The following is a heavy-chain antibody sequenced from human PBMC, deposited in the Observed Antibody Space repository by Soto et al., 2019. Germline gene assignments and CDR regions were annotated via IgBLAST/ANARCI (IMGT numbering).Heavy chain of an antibody. CDR3: ARDEVGGYGDYDGYFDL. V-gene: IGHV4-59*01. J-gene: IGHJ2*01. D-gene: IGHD4-17*01. CDR2: IYYSGST. Sequence: PSETLSLTCTVSGVSISSYYWSWIRQPPGKGLEWIGYIYYSGSTNYNPSLKSRVTISVDTSKNQFSLKLSSVTAADTAVYYCARDEVGGYGDYDGYFDLWGRGTLVTVSS. CDR1: GVSISSYY.